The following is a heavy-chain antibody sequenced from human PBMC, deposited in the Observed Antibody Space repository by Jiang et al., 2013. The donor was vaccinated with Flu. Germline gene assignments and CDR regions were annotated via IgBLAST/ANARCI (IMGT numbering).Heavy chain of an antibody. CDR3: ARDGGRYYSDSSGYSFDY. D-gene: IGHD3-22*01. CDR2: ISYDGNNK. CDR1: GFTFSSSA. J-gene: IGHJ4*02. Sequence: VQLLESGGGVVQPGRSLRLSCAASGFTFSSSAMHWVRQAPGKGLEWVAVISYDGNNKHYADSVKGRFTISRDNSQNTLSLQMNSLRAEDTAVYYCARDGGRYYSDSSGYSFDYWGQGTLVTVSS. V-gene: IGHV3-30*04.